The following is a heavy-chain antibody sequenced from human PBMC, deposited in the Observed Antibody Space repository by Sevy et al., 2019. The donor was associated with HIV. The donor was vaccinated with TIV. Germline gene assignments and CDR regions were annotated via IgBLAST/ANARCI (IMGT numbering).Heavy chain of an antibody. Sequence: SETLSLTCTVSGGSISYYYWTWIRQPPGKGLEWIGYIYDSGRTNYNSSLKSRVTISVDTSKNQFSLKLSSVTAADTAVYYCAREGFTSSSFGWFDPWGQGTLVTVSS. CDR1: GGSISYYY. J-gene: IGHJ5*02. V-gene: IGHV4-59*13. CDR3: AREGFTSSSFGWFDP. CDR2: IYDSGRT. D-gene: IGHD6-13*01.